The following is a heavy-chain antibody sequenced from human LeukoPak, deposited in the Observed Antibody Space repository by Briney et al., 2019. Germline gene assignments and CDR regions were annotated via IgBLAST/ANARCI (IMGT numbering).Heavy chain of an antibody. CDR1: GGSFSGYY. D-gene: IGHD3-22*01. V-gene: IGHV4-34*01. Sequence: PSETLSLTCAVYGGSFSGYYWSWIRQPPGKGLEWIGEINHSGSTNYNPSLKSRVTISVDTSKNQFSLKLSSVTAADTAVCYCARGVPYDSSGTNTGLYFDYWGQGTLVTVSS. CDR3: ARGVPYDSSGTNTGLYFDY. J-gene: IGHJ4*02. CDR2: INHSGST.